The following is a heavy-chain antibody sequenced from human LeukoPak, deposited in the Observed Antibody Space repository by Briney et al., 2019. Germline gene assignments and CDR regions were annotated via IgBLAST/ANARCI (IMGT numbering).Heavy chain of an antibody. CDR2: INHSGST. CDR1: GGPFSGYY. V-gene: IGHV4-34*01. Sequence: TSETLSLTXAVYGGPFSGYYWSWIRQPPGKGLEWIGEINHSGSTNYNPSLKSRVTISVDTSKNQFSLKLSSVTAADTAVYYCARGRPGGSFDYWGQGTLVTVSS. D-gene: IGHD3-16*01. J-gene: IGHJ4*02. CDR3: ARGRPGGSFDY.